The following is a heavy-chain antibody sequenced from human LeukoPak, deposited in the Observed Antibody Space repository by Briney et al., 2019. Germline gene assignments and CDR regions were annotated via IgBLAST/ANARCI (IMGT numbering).Heavy chain of an antibody. CDR1: GFTFSSYD. Sequence: GGSLRLSCAASGFTFSSYDMHWVRHATGKGLEWVSAIGTAGDTYYPGSVKGRFTISRENAKNSLYLQMNSLRAGDTAVYYCARGLSFGFWSGYYENWFDPWGQGTLVTVSS. D-gene: IGHD3-3*01. V-gene: IGHV3-13*01. CDR3: ARGLSFGFWSGYYENWFDP. CDR2: IGTAGDT. J-gene: IGHJ5*02.